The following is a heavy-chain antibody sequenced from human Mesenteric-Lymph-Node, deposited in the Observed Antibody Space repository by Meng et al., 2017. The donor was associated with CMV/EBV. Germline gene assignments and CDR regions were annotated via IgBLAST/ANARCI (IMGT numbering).Heavy chain of an antibody. CDR2: NYWDDDK. D-gene: IGHD2-15*01. CDR1: AFSLSTSGVC. J-gene: IGHJ2*01. V-gene: IGHV2-5*02. CDR3: ARARGGSQHYWYFDL. Sequence: SAFSLSTSGVCVSWLSQPPREELQWRALNYWDDDKRYCSSLKSRLTITNATYKDQIFLTMHNMDPVDTATYYYARARGGSQHYWYFDLWGRGTLVTVSS.